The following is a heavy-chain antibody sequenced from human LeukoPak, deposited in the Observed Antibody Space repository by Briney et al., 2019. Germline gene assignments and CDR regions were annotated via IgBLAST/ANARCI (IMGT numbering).Heavy chain of an antibody. D-gene: IGHD4-17*01. CDR3: ARDRVIGVTTVWFDP. V-gene: IGHV1-46*01. CDR2: INPSGGST. CDR1: GYTFTNYH. Sequence: GASVKVSCKASGYTFTNYHMHWVRQAPGQGLEWMGIINPSGGSTSYAQKFQGGVTMTRDMSTSTVYMELSSLRSEDTAVYYCARDRVIGVTTVWFDPWGQGTLVTVSS. J-gene: IGHJ5*02.